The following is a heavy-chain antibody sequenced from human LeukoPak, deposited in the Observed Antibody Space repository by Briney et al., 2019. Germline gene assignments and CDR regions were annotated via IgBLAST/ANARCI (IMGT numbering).Heavy chain of an antibody. CDR3: ARDGAGYQLLRDDAFDI. V-gene: IGHV4-34*01. CDR2: INHSGST. Sequence: SETLSLTCAVYGGSFSGYYWSWIRQPPGKGLEWIGEINHSGSTNYNPSLKSRVTISVDTSKNQFSLKLSSVTAADTAVYYCARDGAGYQLLRDDAFDIWGQGTMVTVSS. J-gene: IGHJ3*02. CDR1: GGSFSGYY. D-gene: IGHD2-2*01.